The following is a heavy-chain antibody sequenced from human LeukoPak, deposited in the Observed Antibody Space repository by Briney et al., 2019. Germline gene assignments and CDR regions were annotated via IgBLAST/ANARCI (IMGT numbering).Heavy chain of an antibody. CDR3: AKGFGELLDLPPDY. V-gene: IGHV3-23*01. D-gene: IGHD3-10*01. CDR1: GFTFRNYW. CDR2: ISGSGGST. J-gene: IGHJ4*02. Sequence: PGGSLRLSCAASGFTFRNYWMGWVRQAPGKGLEWVSAISGSGGSTYYADSVKGRFTISRDNSKNTLYLQMNSLRAEDTAVYYCAKGFGELLDLPPDYWGQGTLVTVSS.